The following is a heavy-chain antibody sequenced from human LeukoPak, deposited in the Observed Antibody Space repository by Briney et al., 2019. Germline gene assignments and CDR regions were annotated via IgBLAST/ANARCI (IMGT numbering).Heavy chain of an antibody. J-gene: IGHJ4*02. CDR3: AKNEKIAVAGLFDY. D-gene: IGHD6-19*01. Sequence: GGSLRLSCAASGFTFSSYAMSWVRQVPGKGLEWVSAISGSGGSTYYADSVKGRFTISRDNSKNTLYLQMNSLRAEDTAVYYCAKNEKIAVAGLFDYWGQGTLVTVSS. CDR1: GFTFSSYA. CDR2: ISGSGGST. V-gene: IGHV3-23*01.